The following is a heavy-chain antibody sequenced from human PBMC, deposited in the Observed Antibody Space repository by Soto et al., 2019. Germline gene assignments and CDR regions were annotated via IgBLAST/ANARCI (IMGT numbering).Heavy chain of an antibody. D-gene: IGHD6-13*01. CDR3: ARVSNPSSSWYRFYHYYYGMDV. V-gene: IGHV1-8*01. CDR1: GYTFTSYD. J-gene: IGHJ6*02. CDR2: MNPNSGNT. Sequence: GASVKVSCKASGYTFTSYDINWVRQATGQGLEWMGWMNPNSGNTGYAQKFQGRVTMTRNTSISTAYMELSSLRSEDTAVYYCARVSNPSSSWYRFYHYYYGMDVWGQGTTVTVSS.